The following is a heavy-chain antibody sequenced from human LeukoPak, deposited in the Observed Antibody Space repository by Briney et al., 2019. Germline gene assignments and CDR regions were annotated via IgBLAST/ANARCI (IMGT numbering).Heavy chain of an antibody. CDR1: GGSISSGSYY. Sequence: PSETLSLTCTVSGGSISSGSYYWSWIRQPAGKGLEWIGRIYTSGSTNYNPSLKSRVTISVDTSKNQFSLKLSSVTAADTAVYYCARVVDSGSYYYYSYMDVWGKGTTVTVSS. CDR3: ARVVDSGSYYYYSYMDV. J-gene: IGHJ6*03. V-gene: IGHV4-61*02. CDR2: IYTSGST. D-gene: IGHD1-26*01.